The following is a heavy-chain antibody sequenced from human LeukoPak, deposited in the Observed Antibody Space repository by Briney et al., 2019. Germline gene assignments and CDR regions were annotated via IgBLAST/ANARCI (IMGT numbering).Heavy chain of an antibody. V-gene: IGHV1-18*01. CDR1: GYTFISYG. Sequence: VASVKVSCKASGYTFISYGISWVRQAHGQGLEWMGHISAYHGNTNYAQKFQGRVAMTTDTSTSTAYMELRSLRSDDTAVYYCARGGFYGSGSFPDYWGQGTLVTVSS. CDR3: ARGGFYGSGSFPDY. D-gene: IGHD3-10*01. J-gene: IGHJ4*02. CDR2: ISAYHGNT.